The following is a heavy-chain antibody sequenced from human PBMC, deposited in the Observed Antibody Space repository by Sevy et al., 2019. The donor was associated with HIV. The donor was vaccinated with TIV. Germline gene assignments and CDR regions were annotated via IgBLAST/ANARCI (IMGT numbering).Heavy chain of an antibody. V-gene: IGHV3-30*03. CDR3: AAVAFTFEGDPYENHHFMDV. J-gene: IGHJ6*03. CDR2: ISYDGRSK. CDR1: GFTFSSYD. Sequence: GGSLRLSCAASGFTFSSYDMHWVRQAPGKGLEWVARISYDGRSKHYADSVKGRFSISRDNAKSTLYLQMNSLRGEDTAVFYCAAVAFTFEGDPYENHHFMDVWGKGTTVTVSS. D-gene: IGHD3-16*01.